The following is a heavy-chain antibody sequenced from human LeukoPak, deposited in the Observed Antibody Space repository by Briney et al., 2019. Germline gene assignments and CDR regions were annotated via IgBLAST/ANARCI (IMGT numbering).Heavy chain of an antibody. CDR2: IYHSGST. D-gene: IGHD2-15*01. Sequence: SETLSLTCTVSGGSITSSSYYWGWIRQPPGKGLEWFGSIYHSGSTYYNRSLKSRVTISVDTSKNQFSLKLSSVTAADTAVYYCARVVVADNNWFDPWGQGILVTVYS. CDR1: GGSITSSSYY. J-gene: IGHJ5*02. V-gene: IGHV4-39*07. CDR3: ARVVVADNNWFDP.